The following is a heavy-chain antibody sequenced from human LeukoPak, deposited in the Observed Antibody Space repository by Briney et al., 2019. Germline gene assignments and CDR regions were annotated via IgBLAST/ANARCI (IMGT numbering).Heavy chain of an antibody. CDR1: GGSISSINW. D-gene: IGHD6-19*01. V-gene: IGHV4-4*02. CDR2: IFHNGTT. J-gene: IGHJ4*02. Sequence: SGTLSLTCAVSGGSISSINWWSWVRQAPGKGLEWIGEIFHNGTTHYNPSLKSRVTISVDTSKNQFSLKLSSVTAADTAVYYCARVGERYSSGWYRPYYFDYWGQGTLVTVSS. CDR3: ARVGERYSSGWYRPYYFDY.